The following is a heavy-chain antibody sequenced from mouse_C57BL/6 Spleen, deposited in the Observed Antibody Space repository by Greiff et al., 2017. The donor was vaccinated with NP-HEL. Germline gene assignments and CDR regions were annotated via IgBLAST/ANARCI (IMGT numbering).Heavy chain of an antibody. V-gene: IGHV8-12*01. J-gene: IGHJ4*01. Sequence: QVTLKESGPGILQSSQTLSLTCSFSGFSLSTSGMGVSWIRQPSGKGLEWLAHIYWDDDKRYNPSLKSRLTISKDTSRNQVFLKITSVDTADTATYYCARNYDRGAMDYWGQGTSVTVSS. CDR3: ARNYDRGAMDY. CDR2: IYWDDDK. D-gene: IGHD2-4*01. CDR1: GFSLSTSGMG.